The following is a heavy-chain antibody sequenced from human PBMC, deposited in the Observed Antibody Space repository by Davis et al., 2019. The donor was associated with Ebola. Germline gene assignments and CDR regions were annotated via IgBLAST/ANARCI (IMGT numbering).Heavy chain of an antibody. CDR1: GFTFSSYS. V-gene: IGHV3-48*02. D-gene: IGHD6-19*01. CDR3: ARVQWLVDDY. Sequence: GESLKISCAASGFTFSSYSMNWVRQAPGKGLEWVSYISSSSSTIYYADSVKGRFTISRDNAKNSLYLQMNSLIDEDTAVYYCARVQWLVDDYWGQGTLVTVSS. J-gene: IGHJ4*02. CDR2: ISSSSSTI.